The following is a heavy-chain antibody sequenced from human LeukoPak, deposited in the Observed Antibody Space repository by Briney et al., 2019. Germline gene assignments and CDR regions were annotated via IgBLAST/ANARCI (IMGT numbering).Heavy chain of an antibody. Sequence: SVKVSCXASGYTFTSYYMHWVRQAPGQGLEWMGRIIPILGIANYAQKFQGRVTITADKSTSTAYMELSSLRSEDTAVYYCAREGGGYCSSTSCYTFDYWGQGTLVTVSS. J-gene: IGHJ4*02. CDR3: AREGGGYCSSTSCYTFDY. CDR2: IIPILGIA. CDR1: GYTFTSYY. D-gene: IGHD2-2*02. V-gene: IGHV1-69*04.